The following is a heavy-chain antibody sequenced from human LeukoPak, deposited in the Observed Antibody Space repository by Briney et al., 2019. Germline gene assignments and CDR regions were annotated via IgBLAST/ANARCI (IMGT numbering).Heavy chain of an antibody. D-gene: IGHD3-16*02. J-gene: IGHJ6*03. CDR1: GFTFSSYG. Sequence: GGSLRLSCAASGFTFSSYGMHWVRQAPGEGLEWVAFIRYDGSNKYYADSVKGRFTISRDNSKNTLYLQMNSLRAEDTAVYYCAKDNYDYVWGGYRSPPYYYYYMDVWGKGTTVTISS. V-gene: IGHV3-30*02. CDR3: AKDNYDYVWGGYRSPPYYYYYMDV. CDR2: IRYDGSNK.